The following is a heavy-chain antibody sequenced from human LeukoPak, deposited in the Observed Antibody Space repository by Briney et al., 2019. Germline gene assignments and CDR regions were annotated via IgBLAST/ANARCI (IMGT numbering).Heavy chain of an antibody. D-gene: IGHD3-10*01. Sequence: GGSLRLSCAASGFTLSSYWMHWARQTPGRGLVWVPRMSSDESTTNYADSVRGRFTISRDNAKNALYLQMNNLRAEDTAIYFCARGRGPYGWFDPWGPGTLVTVSS. V-gene: IGHV3-74*01. CDR1: GFTLSSYW. CDR3: ARGRGPYGWFDP. J-gene: IGHJ5*02. CDR2: MSSDESTT.